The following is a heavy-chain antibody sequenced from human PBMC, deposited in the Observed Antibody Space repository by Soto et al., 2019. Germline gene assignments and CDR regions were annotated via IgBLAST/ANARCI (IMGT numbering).Heavy chain of an antibody. D-gene: IGHD4-4*01. Sequence: GGSLRLSCAASGFTFSSYEMNWVRQAPGKGLEWVSYISSSGSTIYYADSVKGRFTISRDNAKNSLYLQMNSLRAEDTAVYYCARDFYSNYVYYGMDVCVQGTTVTVSS. V-gene: IGHV3-48*03. CDR2: ISSSGSTI. CDR3: ARDFYSNYVYYGMDV. CDR1: GFTFSSYE. J-gene: IGHJ6*02.